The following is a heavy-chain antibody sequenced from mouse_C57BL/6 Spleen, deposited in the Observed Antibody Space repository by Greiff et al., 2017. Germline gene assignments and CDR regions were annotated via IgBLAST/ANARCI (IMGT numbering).Heavy chain of an antibody. CDR3: ARGRVLLLRFDYYAMDY. CDR2: ISNGGGST. V-gene: IGHV5-12*01. J-gene: IGHJ4*01. CDR1: GFTFSDYY. Sequence: EVKLVESGGGLVQPGGSLKLSCAASGFTFSDYYMYWVRQTPEKRLEWVAYISNGGGSTYYPDTVKGRFTISRDNAKNTLYLQMSRLKSEDTAMYYCARGRVLLLRFDYYAMDYWGQGTSVTVAS. D-gene: IGHD1-1*01.